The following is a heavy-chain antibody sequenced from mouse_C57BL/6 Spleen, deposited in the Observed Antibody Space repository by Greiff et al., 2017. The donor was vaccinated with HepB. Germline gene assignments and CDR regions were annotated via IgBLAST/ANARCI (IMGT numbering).Heavy chain of an antibody. CDR3: ARTGDDYDGVAY. CDR1: GFSLTSYG. J-gene: IGHJ3*01. D-gene: IGHD2-4*01. Sequence: VQLKESGPGLVQPSQSLSITCTVSGFSLTSYGVHWVRQSPGKGLEWLGVIWSGGSTDYNAAFISRLSISKDNSKSQVFFKMNSLQADDTAIYYCARTGDDYDGVAYWGQGTLVTVSA. V-gene: IGHV2-2*01. CDR2: IWSGGST.